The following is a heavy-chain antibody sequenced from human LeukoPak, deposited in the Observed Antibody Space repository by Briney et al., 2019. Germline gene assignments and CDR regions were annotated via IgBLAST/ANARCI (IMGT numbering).Heavy chain of an antibody. V-gene: IGHV3-23*01. CDR1: GFTFSSYG. D-gene: IGHD6-6*01. CDR2: ISGSGGST. CDR3: ARLTVGSSPKDDAFDI. Sequence: GGSLRLSCAASGFTFSSYGMSWVRQAPGKGLEWVSAISGSGGSTYYADSVKGRFTISRDNAKNSLYLQMNSLRAEDTAVYYCARLTVGSSPKDDAFDIWGQGTMVTVSS. J-gene: IGHJ3*02.